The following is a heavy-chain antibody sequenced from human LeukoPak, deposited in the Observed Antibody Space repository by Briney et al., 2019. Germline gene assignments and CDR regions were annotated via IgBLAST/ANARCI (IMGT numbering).Heavy chain of an antibody. CDR3: AKSRGSSYGNPPDY. V-gene: IGHV3-30*18. J-gene: IGHJ4*02. Sequence: GRSLRLSCAASGFTFRSYGIHWVRQAPGKGLEWVAVISNDGSNIYYADSVKGRFTISRDNSKNTLFLEMNSLRTEDTAVYYCAKSRGSSYGNPPDYWGQGTLVTVSS. CDR1: GFTFRSYG. D-gene: IGHD5-18*01. CDR2: ISNDGSNI.